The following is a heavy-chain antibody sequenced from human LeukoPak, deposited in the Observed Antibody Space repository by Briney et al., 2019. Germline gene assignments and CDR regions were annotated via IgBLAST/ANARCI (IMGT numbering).Heavy chain of an antibody. CDR2: IYYSGST. CDR1: GGSISSSSYS. Sequence: PSETLSLTCTVSGGSISSSSYSWGWLRQPPGKGLEWIVSIYYSGSTYYNPSLKSRVTISVDTSKNQFSLKLSSVTAADTAVYYCASVGDYLNWFDPWGQGTLVTVSS. J-gene: IGHJ5*02. CDR3: ASVGDYLNWFDP. V-gene: IGHV4-39*01. D-gene: IGHD4-17*01.